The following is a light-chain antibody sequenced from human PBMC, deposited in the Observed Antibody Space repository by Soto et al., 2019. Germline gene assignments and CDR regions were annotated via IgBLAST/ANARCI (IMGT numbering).Light chain of an antibody. J-gene: IGKJ1*01. CDR3: QQYNSYWT. V-gene: IGKV1-5*01. CDR1: QNVFSR. Sequence: DVQMTQSPSTLSASLGDRVTISCGASQNVFSRLAWYQQKPGKAPKLLIYDASNLEIGAPSRLSGSGSGTEFTLTISSLHPDDSATYYCQQYNSYWTFGQGTKVDIK. CDR2: DAS.